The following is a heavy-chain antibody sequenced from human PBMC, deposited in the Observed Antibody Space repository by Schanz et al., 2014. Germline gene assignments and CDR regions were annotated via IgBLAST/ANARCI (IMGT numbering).Heavy chain of an antibody. J-gene: IGHJ6*02. D-gene: IGHD2-2*03. CDR1: GFTFSSYG. CDR2: IWYDGNNK. V-gene: IGHV3-33*06. CDR3: AKSGYCRSTSCYQYNYYGLDV. Sequence: QVQLVESGGGVVQPGRSLRLSCAASGFTFSSYGMHWVRQAPGKGLEWVAVIWYDGNNKFYADSVKGRFIISRDNSKNTLDLQMNSLRDEDTAVYYCAKSGYCRSTSCYQYNYYGLDVWGQGTTVTVSS.